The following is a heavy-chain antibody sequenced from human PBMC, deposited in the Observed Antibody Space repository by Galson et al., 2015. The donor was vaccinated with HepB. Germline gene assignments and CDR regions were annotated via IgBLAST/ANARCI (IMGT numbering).Heavy chain of an antibody. D-gene: IGHD3-10*01. CDR2: IKSKSDGGTT. J-gene: IGHJ4*02. Sequence: SLRLSCAGSGFTFSNAWMSWVRQGPGKGLEWVGQIKSKSDGGTTDYAAPVRGRFSISRDDAKNTLYLQMNSLKTEDTGIYYCTTDYYYGSGGYMFWGQGALVTVSS. V-gene: IGHV3-15*01. CDR1: GFTFSNAW. CDR3: TTDYYYGSGGYMF.